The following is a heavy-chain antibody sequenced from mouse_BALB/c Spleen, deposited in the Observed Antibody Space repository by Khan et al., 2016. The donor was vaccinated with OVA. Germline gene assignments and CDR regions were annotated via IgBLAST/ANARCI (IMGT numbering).Heavy chain of an antibody. CDR1: GFSLTSYA. CDR2: IWSDGST. Sequence: QVQLKESGPDLVAPSQSLSITCTVSGFSLTSYAIHWVRQPPGKGLEWLVVIWSDGSTTYNSALKSRLSISKDNSKSQVFFKINSLQTDDTAMYYCARHQFPLSLDSWGQGTSVTVSS. CDR3: ARHQFPLSLDS. J-gene: IGHJ4*01. V-gene: IGHV2-6-2*01.